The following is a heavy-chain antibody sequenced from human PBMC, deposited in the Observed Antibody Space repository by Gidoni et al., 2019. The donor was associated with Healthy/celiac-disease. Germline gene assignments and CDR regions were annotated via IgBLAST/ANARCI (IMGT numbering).Heavy chain of an antibody. CDR3: SNHRPASGQGGF. CDR1: GFTFSDYS. D-gene: IGHD6-13*01. J-gene: IGHJ4*02. CDR2: ISGSAVTT. V-gene: IGHV3-23*01. Sequence: EVQLLESGGGLVQPGGSLRLSCAASGFTFSDYSMRWGRQAPGKGLEWVSTISGSAVTTYYADSVKGRFTISRDNSKNTLYLQMNSLRAEDTAVYYCSNHRPASGQGGFWGQGTLVTVSS.